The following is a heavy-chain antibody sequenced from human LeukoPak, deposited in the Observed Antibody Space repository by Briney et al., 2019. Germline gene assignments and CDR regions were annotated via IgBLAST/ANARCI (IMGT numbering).Heavy chain of an antibody. D-gene: IGHD3-22*01. CDR2: ISSSSNYI. J-gene: IGHJ5*02. CDR3: ARDPTYDYDSSGPGRGP. Sequence: PGGSLRLSCAASGFTFSSYSMTWVRQAPGKGLEWVSSISSSSNYIYYADSVKGRFTISRDNAKNSLYLQMNSLRAEDTAVYYCARDPTYDYDSSGPGRGPWGQGTLVTVSS. CDR1: GFTFSSYS. V-gene: IGHV3-21*01.